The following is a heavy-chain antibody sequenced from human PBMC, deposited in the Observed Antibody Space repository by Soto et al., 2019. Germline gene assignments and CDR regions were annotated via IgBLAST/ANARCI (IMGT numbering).Heavy chain of an antibody. CDR1: GGSISGYF. CDR3: AKDRGYSADYYYGVEV. J-gene: IGHJ6*02. D-gene: IGHD5-12*01. CDR2: IHHTGST. V-gene: IGHV4-59*01. Sequence: QVQLQESGPGLVKPSETLSLTCTVSGGSISGYFWSWIRQPPRKGPERIGYIHHTGSTNYNPSLRSQVTISLDTSKTRFSLKLKYVTAVDTARYYCAKDRGYSADYYYGVEVWGRGTTVTVSS.